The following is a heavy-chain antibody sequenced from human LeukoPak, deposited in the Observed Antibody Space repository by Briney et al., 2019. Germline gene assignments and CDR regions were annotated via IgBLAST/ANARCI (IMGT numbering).Heavy chain of an antibody. D-gene: IGHD3-22*01. CDR2: IYYSGST. CDR1: GGSISSYY. J-gene: IGHJ4*02. V-gene: IGHV4-59*12. CDR3: ASYYYDSSGVGDY. Sequence: SETLSLTCTVSGGSISSYYWSWIRQPPGKGLEWIGYIYYSGSTNYNPSLKSRVTISVDTSKNQFSLKLSSVTAADTAVYYCASYYYDSSGVGDYWGQGTLVTVSS.